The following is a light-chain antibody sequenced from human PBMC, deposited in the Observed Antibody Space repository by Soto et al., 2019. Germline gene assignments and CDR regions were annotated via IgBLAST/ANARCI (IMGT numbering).Light chain of an antibody. CDR3: CSYRSTSTLV. J-gene: IGLJ2*01. V-gene: IGLV2-14*01. CDR2: EVS. Sequence: QSALTQPASVSGSPGQSVTISCTGTSSDIGAYKYVSWYQHHPGKSPRLMIYEVSNRPSGVSNRFSASKSGNTASLTISGLQAEDEAYYYCCSYRSTSTLVFGGGTQLTVL. CDR1: SSDIGAYKY.